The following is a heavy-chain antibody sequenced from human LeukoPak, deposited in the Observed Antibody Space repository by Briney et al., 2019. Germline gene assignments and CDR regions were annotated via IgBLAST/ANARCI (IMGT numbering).Heavy chain of an antibody. CDR2: LSGSGITT. D-gene: IGHD6-19*01. J-gene: IGHJ4*02. Sequence: GGSLRLSCVGLGFTSSSYEMNWVRQAPGKGLEWVSTLSGSGITTYYADSVKGRFTISRDNSKNTLYLQMNSLRAEDTAVYYCAKGIYSSGWSYFDYWGQGTLVTVSS. V-gene: IGHV3-23*01. CDR3: AKGIYSSGWSYFDY. CDR1: GFTSSSYE.